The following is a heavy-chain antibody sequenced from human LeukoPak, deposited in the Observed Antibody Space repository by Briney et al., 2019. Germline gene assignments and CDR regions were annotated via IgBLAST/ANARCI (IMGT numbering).Heavy chain of an antibody. CDR1: GYTFSTYG. CDR2: ISAYKGNT. CDR3: ARDLYYYGSGSYYDVFDV. J-gene: IGHJ3*01. V-gene: IGHV1-18*01. Sequence: ASVKVSCKASGYTFSTYGISWVRQAPGQGLEWMGWISAYKGNTYYAQKLQSRVTMTTDTATSTAYMELRSLGSDDTAIYYCARDLYYYGSGSYYDVFDVWGQGTMVTVSS. D-gene: IGHD3-10*01.